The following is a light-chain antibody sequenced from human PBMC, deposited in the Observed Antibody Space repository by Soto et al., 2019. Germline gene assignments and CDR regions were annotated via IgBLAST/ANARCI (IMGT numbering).Light chain of an antibody. Sequence: DIVMTQSPDSLAVSLGERATINCKSSQRVLYSSNNKNYWAWCQQKPGQAPRLLIYGASRRATGIPDRFSGSASGTDFTLTISRLEPEDFAVYFCQQYSDLPMTFGQGTRLEI. CDR2: GAS. CDR3: QQYSDLPMT. J-gene: IGKJ5*01. CDR1: QRVLYSSNNKNY. V-gene: IGKV4-1*01.